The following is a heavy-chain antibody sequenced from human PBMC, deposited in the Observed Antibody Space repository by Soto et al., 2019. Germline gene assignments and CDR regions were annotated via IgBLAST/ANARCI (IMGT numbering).Heavy chain of an antibody. CDR1: GFNFGGYW. Sequence: GGTLRLSCAASGFNFGGYWMTWVRQAPGKGLEWVANIIKDGSEKSYVDSVKGRFTISRDNAKNSLYLEMNSLRVEATAVYYCARDWGGLGYWGPATLVTVSS. J-gene: IGHJ4*02. CDR2: IIKDGSEK. D-gene: IGHD3-10*01. V-gene: IGHV3-7*03. CDR3: ARDWGGLGY.